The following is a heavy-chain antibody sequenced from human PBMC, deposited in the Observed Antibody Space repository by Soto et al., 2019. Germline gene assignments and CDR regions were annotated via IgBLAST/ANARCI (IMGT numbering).Heavy chain of an antibody. Sequence: ASVKVSCKASGVTFNRQDMRWVRQAPGQGLEWMGWISAYNGNTNYAQKLQGRVTMTTDTSTSTAYMELRSLRSDDTAVYYCARDKWMLYYDFWSGYSRFDYWGQGTLVTVSS. CDR1: GVTFNRQD. D-gene: IGHD3-3*01. V-gene: IGHV1-18*01. CDR3: ARDKWMLYYDFWSGYSRFDY. J-gene: IGHJ4*02. CDR2: ISAYNGNT.